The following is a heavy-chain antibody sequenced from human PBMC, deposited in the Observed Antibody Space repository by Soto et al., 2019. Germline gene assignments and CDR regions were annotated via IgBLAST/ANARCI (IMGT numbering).Heavy chain of an antibody. CDR3: TTDLEQLNNWFDP. Sequence: GSLRLSCAASGFTFSNAWMSWVRQAPGKGLEWVGRIKSKTDGGTTDYAAPVKGRFTISRDDSKNTLYLQMNSLKTEDTAVYYCTTDLEQLNNWFDPWGQGTLVTVSS. J-gene: IGHJ5*02. D-gene: IGHD3-3*01. CDR1: GFTFSNAW. CDR2: IKSKTDGGTT. V-gene: IGHV3-15*01.